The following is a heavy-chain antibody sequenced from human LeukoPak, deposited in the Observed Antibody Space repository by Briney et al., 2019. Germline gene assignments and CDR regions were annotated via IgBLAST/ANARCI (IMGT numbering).Heavy chain of an antibody. Sequence: GGSLRLSCAASGFTFSSYSMNWVRQAPGKGLEWVSSISSSSSYIYYADSVKGRFTISRDNAKNSLYLQMNSLRAEDTAVYYCARKPGGPVAGIDYWGQGTLVTVSS. CDR2: ISSSSSYI. J-gene: IGHJ4*02. V-gene: IGHV3-21*01. CDR3: ARKPGGPVAGIDY. CDR1: GFTFSSYS. D-gene: IGHD6-19*01.